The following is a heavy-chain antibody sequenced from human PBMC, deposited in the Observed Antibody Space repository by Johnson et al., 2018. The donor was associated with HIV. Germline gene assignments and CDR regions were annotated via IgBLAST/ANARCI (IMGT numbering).Heavy chain of an antibody. CDR1: GFTFSSYA. CDR3: ASRLTGYSRSWHAFDI. CDR2: ISYDGSNK. Sequence: QVQLVESGGGVVQPGRSLRLSCAASGFTFSSYAMHWVRQAPGKGLEWVAVISYDGSNKYYADSVKGRFTISRDNSKNTLYLQMNSLRAEDTAVYYCASRLTGYSRSWHAFDIWGQGTVVTVSS. J-gene: IGHJ3*02. D-gene: IGHD6-13*01. V-gene: IGHV3-30*04.